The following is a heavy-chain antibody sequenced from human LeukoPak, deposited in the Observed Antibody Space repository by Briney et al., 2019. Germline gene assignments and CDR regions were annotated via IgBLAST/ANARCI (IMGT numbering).Heavy chain of an antibody. Sequence: SAALSLTFAVYGGSYSGYYWSWLRQSPGKGLEWVGEIHYTGATNYKPSLKSRATILGDTSKNQISLKLTSVTAADPALYYCARGRPGTGNYYFDLWGRAALLTVSS. CDR1: GGSYSGYY. J-gene: IGHJ2*01. D-gene: IGHD1-7*01. CDR3: ARGRPGTGNYYFDL. V-gene: IGHV4-34*01. CDR2: IHYTGAT.